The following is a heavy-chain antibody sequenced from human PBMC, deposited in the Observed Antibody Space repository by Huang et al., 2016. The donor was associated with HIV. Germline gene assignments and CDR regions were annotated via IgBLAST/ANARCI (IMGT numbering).Heavy chain of an antibody. CDR2: LMPVFDSP. D-gene: IGHD4-4*01. CDR3: ARGSLEYSVSSSLDY. V-gene: IGHV1-69*13. J-gene: IGHJ4*02. Sequence: QVQLLQSGAEVKKPGSSVKVSCKASGGPFRSYSIAWVRQAPGQGLDWMASLMPVFDSPNYAQKLQGRVRVTADESTSTVYMELRDLRPDDTAMYFCARGSLEYSVSSSLDYWGQGTHVTVSS. CDR1: GGPFRSYS.